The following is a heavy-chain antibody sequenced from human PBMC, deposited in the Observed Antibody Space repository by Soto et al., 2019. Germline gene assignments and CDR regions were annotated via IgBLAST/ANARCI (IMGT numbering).Heavy chain of an antibody. D-gene: IGHD2-15*01. J-gene: IGHJ4*02. CDR1: GYTFTSYG. Sequence: QVQLVQSGAEVKKPGASVKVSCKASGYTFTSYGISWVRQAPGQGLEWMGWISAYNGNTNYAQKLQGRVTMTTDTSTSTADMELMSLRSDDTAVYYCVVAAQPFYFDFWGQGTLVTVSS. CDR2: ISAYNGNT. CDR3: VVAAQPFYFDF. V-gene: IGHV1-18*01.